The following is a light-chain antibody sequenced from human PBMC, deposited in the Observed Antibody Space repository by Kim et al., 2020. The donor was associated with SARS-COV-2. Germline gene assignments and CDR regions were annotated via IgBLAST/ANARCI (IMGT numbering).Light chain of an antibody. CDR2: GAS. CDR3: QQYVASPFT. J-gene: IGKJ2*01. V-gene: IGKV3-20*01. CDR1: QSVRSY. Sequence: EIMLTQSPGTLSLSPGERATLSCRASQSVRSYLAWYQQKPGQAPRLLIYGASSRATGIPDRFSGSGSGTDFTLTISSLEPEDFAVYYCQQYVASPFTFGQGTKLEI.